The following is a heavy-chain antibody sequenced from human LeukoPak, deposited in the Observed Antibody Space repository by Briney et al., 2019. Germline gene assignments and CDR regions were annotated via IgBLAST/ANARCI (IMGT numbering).Heavy chain of an antibody. CDR2: IYYSGST. Sequence: TSETLSLTCTVSGGSISSSSYYWGWIRQPPGKGLEWIGSIYYSGSTYYNPSLKSRVTISVDTSKNQFSLKLSSVTAADTAVYYCARDLVYSSGWRADSFQHWGQGTLVTVSS. D-gene: IGHD6-19*01. CDR3: ARDLVYSSGWRADSFQH. CDR1: GGSISSSSYY. V-gene: IGHV4-39*07. J-gene: IGHJ1*01.